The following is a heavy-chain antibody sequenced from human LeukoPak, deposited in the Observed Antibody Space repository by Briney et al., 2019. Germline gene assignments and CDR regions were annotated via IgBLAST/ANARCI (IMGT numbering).Heavy chain of an antibody. CDR3: AAWGVDYGGNFDYSDY. D-gene: IGHD4-23*01. J-gene: IGHJ4*02. CDR2: IYHTGTT. CDR1: RGSIMTTHW. Sequence: PSETQSLTCTLSRGSIMTTHWWSWVRQPPGKGLEWIGEIYHTGTTNYSPSLKSRLTISVDQSRNQFSLRLSSVTAADTATYYCAAWGVDYGGNFDYSDYWGQGTLVTVSS. V-gene: IGHV4-4*02.